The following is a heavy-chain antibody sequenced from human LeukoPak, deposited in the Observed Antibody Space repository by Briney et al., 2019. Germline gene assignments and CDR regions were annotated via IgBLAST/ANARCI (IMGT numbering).Heavy chain of an antibody. Sequence: GGSLRLSCAASGFMFSSNWMNWARQAPGKGLEWVASINHNGNVNYYVDSVKGRFTISRDNAKNSLYLQMSNLRAEDTAVYFCARGGGLDVWGRGATVTVSS. V-gene: IGHV3-7*03. J-gene: IGHJ6*02. CDR3: ARGGGLDV. D-gene: IGHD3-16*01. CDR1: GFMFSSNW. CDR2: INHNGNVN.